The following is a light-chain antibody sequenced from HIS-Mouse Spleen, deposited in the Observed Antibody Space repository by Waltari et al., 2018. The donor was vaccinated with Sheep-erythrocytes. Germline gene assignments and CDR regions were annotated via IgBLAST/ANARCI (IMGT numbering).Light chain of an antibody. J-gene: IGLJ3*02. Sequence: QSALTQPPSASGSPGQSVTIPCTGTSSDVGGHNSVSWYQQHPGKAPQLMIYEVSKRPSGVPDRFSGSKSGNTASLTISGLQAEDEADYYCCSYAGSSTPWVFGGGTKLTVL. CDR1: SSDVGGHNS. CDR2: EVS. CDR3: CSYAGSSTPWV. V-gene: IGLV2-8*01.